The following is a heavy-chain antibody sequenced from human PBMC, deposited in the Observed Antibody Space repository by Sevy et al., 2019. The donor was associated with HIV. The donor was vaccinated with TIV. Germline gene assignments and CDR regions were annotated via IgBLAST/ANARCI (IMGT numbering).Heavy chain of an antibody. V-gene: IGHV4-39*01. J-gene: IGHJ2*01. Sequence: SETLSLTCTVSGGSISSSSYYWGWIRQPPGKGLEWIGSIYYSGSTYYNPSLKSRVTISVDTSKNQFSLKLSSVTAAETAVYYCARVGYSSGWYGHWYFDLWGRGTLVTVSS. CDR2: IYYSGST. CDR1: GGSISSSSYY. CDR3: ARVGYSSGWYGHWYFDL. D-gene: IGHD6-19*01.